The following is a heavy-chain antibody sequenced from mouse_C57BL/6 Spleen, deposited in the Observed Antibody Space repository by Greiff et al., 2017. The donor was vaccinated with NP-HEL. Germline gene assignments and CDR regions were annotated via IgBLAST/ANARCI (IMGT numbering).Heavy chain of an antibody. V-gene: IGHV1-9*01. CDR3: ARCPSYYYGSSRYAMDY. J-gene: IGHJ4*01. CDR2: LLPGSGST. CDR1: GYTFTGYW. Sequence: VQLQQSGAELMKPGASVKLSCKATGYTFTGYWIEWVKQRPGHGLEWIGELLPGSGSTNYNEKFKGKATFTADTSSNTAYMQLSSLTTEDSASYYCARCPSYYYGSSRYAMDYWGQGTSVTVSS. D-gene: IGHD1-1*01.